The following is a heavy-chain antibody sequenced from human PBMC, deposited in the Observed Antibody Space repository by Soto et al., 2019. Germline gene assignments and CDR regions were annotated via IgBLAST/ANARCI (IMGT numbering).Heavy chain of an antibody. CDR3: ATGISGTYYDFWSGYREIRNYMDV. Sequence: ASVKVSCKVSGYTLTELSMHWVRQAPGKGLEWMGGFDPEDGETIYAQKFQGRVTMTEDTSTDTAYMELSSLRSEDTAVYYCATGISGTYYDFWSGYREIRNYMDVWGKGTTVTVSS. D-gene: IGHD3-3*01. V-gene: IGHV1-24*01. CDR2: FDPEDGET. CDR1: GYTLTELS. J-gene: IGHJ6*03.